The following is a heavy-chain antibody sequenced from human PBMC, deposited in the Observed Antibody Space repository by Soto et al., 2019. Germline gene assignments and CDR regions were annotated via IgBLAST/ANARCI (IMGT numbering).Heavy chain of an antibody. V-gene: IGHV1-46*01. CDR2: INPSGGDT. CDR1: GYTFTRHY. D-gene: IGHD6-13*01. Sequence: ASVKVSCKXSGYTFTRHYIHWVRQAPGQGLEWMGIINPSGGDTSYTVNFQGRVTMTRDTSTNTVYMEVGSLRSEDTAVYYCARENYSTTWALDYWGQGTLVTVSS. J-gene: IGHJ4*02. CDR3: ARENYSTTWALDY.